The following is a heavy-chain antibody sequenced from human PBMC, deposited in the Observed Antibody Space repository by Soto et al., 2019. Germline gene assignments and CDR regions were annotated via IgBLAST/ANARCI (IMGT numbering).Heavy chain of an antibody. D-gene: IGHD3-10*01. V-gene: IGHV1-69*01. Sequence: QVQLVQSGADVKKPGSSVKVSCQASGVTFSSETLGWVRQAPGQGLEWGGGIIPLFGTASYAQKFQGRVTITADDSASTVYMELSSLRSDDTAVYFCATELGENPASPFDAWGQGTLVTVSS. J-gene: IGHJ4*02. CDR1: GVTFSSET. CDR3: ATELGENPASPFDA. CDR2: IIPLFGTA.